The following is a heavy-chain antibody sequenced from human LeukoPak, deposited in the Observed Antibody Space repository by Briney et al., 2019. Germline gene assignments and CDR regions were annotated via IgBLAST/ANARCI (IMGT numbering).Heavy chain of an antibody. Sequence: ASVKVSCKASGGTFSSYAISWVRQAPGQGLEWMGGIIPIFGTANYAQKFQGRVTITTDESTSTAYMELSSLRSEDTAVYYCARDFRGYSSSWYPWGQGTLVTVSS. CDR2: IIPIFGTA. J-gene: IGHJ5*02. V-gene: IGHV1-69*05. D-gene: IGHD6-13*01. CDR1: GGTFSSYA. CDR3: ARDFRGYSSSWYP.